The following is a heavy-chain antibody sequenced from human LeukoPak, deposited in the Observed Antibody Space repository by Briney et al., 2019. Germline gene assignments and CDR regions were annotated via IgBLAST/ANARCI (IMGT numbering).Heavy chain of an antibody. J-gene: IGHJ4*02. CDR3: ARMNTAMADAFDY. CDR2: INHSGST. Sequence: SETLSLTCAVYGGSFSGYYWSWIRQPPGKGLEWIGEINHSGSTNYNPSLKSRVTISVDTSKNQFSLKLSSVTAADTAVYYCARMNTAMADAFDYWGQGTLVTVSS. CDR1: GGSFSGYY. V-gene: IGHV4-34*01. D-gene: IGHD5-18*01.